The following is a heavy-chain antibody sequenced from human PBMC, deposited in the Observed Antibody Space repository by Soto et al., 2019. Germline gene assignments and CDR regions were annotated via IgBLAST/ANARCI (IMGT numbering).Heavy chain of an antibody. D-gene: IGHD6-13*01. CDR2: IYCDDDQ. Sequence: GPTRVNPTQTLTLTCTFSGFPRRPSGKCVRWIRQPPASALGWRALIYCDDDQYYSTSLVTRLSIAKDCCKNQVVLTMANMDPVDTATYYCARTPAQCIAAAGTSDYFDYWGQGTLVTVSS. CDR1: GFPRRPSGKC. J-gene: IGHJ4*02. V-gene: IGHV2-70*01. CDR3: ARTPAQCIAAAGTSDYFDY.